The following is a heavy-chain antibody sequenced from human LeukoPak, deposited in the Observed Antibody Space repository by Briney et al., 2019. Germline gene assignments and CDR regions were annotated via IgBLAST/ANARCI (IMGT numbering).Heavy chain of an antibody. Sequence: PSETLSLTCTVSGGSISSSSYYWGWIRQPPGKGLEWIGSIYYSGSTYYNPSLKSRVTISVDTSKNQFSLKLSSVTAADTAVYYCARVAVFQPPTPLFDYWGQGTLVTVSS. D-gene: IGHD2/OR15-2a*01. J-gene: IGHJ4*02. CDR3: ARVAVFQPPTPLFDY. V-gene: IGHV4-39*07. CDR1: GGSISSSSYY. CDR2: IYYSGST.